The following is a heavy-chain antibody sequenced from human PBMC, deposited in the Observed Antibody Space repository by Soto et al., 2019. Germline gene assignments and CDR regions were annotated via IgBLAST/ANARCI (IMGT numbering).Heavy chain of an antibody. CDR1: GFSFSISP. V-gene: IGHV3-30-3*01. CDR3: ARDPKTSGSQHWAFNYFDS. J-gene: IGHJ4*02. CDR2: ISYDGTNT. D-gene: IGHD2-15*01. Sequence: QVPLVESGGGVVQPGRSLRLSCAASGFSFSISPMHWVRQAPGKGPEWVALISYDGTNTFYADSVKGRFTISRDNSKSTLYLQVDSLRPEDAAVYYCARDPKTSGSQHWAFNYFDSWGQGTLVTVSS.